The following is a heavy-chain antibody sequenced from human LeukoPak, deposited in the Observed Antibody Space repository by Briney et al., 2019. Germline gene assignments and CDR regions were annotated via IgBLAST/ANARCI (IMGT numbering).Heavy chain of an antibody. V-gene: IGHV3-23*01. CDR3: AKAVSSSAYYHYYMDV. D-gene: IGHD6-6*01. Sequence: GGSLRLSCAASGFTFSSFAMSWVRQAPGKGLAWVSCLRGSGGSTYYADSVKGRFTISRDSSKNTLYLQMNSLRAEDTAVNYCAKAVSSSAYYHYYMDVWGKGTAVTVPS. J-gene: IGHJ6*03. CDR1: GFTFSSFA. CDR2: LRGSGGST.